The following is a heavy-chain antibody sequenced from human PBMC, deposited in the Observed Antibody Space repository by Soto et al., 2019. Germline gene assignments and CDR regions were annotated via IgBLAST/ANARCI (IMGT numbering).Heavy chain of an antibody. V-gene: IGHV1-18*01. Sequence: QVQLVQSGAEVKKPWASVKVSCKASGYTFTNYAFIWVRQAPGQGLEWMGWISAYNGNTSYPQKLQGRDTMTTDTSTSTAYVELRSLRSDDTAVYYCPRDLAAAGPFDCCGLATLVTVSS. CDR3: PRDLAAAGPFDC. CDR1: GYTFTNYA. J-gene: IGHJ4*02. CDR2: ISAYNGNT. D-gene: IGHD6-13*01.